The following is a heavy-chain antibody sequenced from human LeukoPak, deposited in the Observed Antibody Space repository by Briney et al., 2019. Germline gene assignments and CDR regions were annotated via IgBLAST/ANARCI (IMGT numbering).Heavy chain of an antibody. D-gene: IGHD5-12*01. Sequence: ASVKVSCTASGYTFTGYYMHWVRQAPGQGLEWMGRINPNSGGTNYAQKFQSRVTMTRDTSISTAYMELSRLRSDDTAVYYCARNLRGYSGYDGDYWGQGTLVTVSS. CDR3: ARNLRGYSGYDGDY. J-gene: IGHJ4*02. CDR1: GYTFTGYY. CDR2: INPNSGGT. V-gene: IGHV1-2*06.